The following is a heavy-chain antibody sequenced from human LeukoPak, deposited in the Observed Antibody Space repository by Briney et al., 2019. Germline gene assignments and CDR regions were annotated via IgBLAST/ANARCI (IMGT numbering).Heavy chain of an antibody. J-gene: IGHJ4*02. V-gene: IGHV4-39*07. Sequence: PSETLSLTCTVSGGSISNSIYYRGWVRQPPGKGLEWIGSIYYSGSTYYNPSLKSRVTISVDTSKNQFSLKLSSVTAADTAVYYCARDPHYWGQGTMVTVSS. CDR1: GGSISNSIYY. CDR2: IYYSGST. CDR3: ARDPHY.